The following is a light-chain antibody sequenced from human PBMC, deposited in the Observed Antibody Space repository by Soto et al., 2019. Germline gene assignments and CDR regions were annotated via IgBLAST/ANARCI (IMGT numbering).Light chain of an antibody. J-gene: IGLJ3*02. V-gene: IGLV1-44*01. CDR3: AAWDDSLSANWV. CDR1: SSNVGSNT. Sequence: QSVLTQPPSASETPGQRVTISCSGSSSNVGSNTVNWYQQLPGTAPKLLMFGNDQRPSGVPDRFSGSKSGTSASLAISGLQSEDEADYYCAAWDDSLSANWVFGGGTKLTVL. CDR2: GND.